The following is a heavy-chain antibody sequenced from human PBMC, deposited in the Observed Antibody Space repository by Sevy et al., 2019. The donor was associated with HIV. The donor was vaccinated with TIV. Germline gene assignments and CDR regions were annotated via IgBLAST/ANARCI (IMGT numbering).Heavy chain of an antibody. D-gene: IGHD2-2*01. V-gene: IGHV3-30*04. Sequence: GGSLRLSCAASGFTFSSYAMYWVRQAPGKGLEWVAVISYDGSNKFYADSVKGRFTISRDNSKNTLYLQMNSVRGEDTAVYYCARDALWYQLPGYYYGMDVWGQGTTVTVSS. CDR1: GFTFSSYA. CDR2: ISYDGSNK. J-gene: IGHJ6*02. CDR3: ARDALWYQLPGYYYGMDV.